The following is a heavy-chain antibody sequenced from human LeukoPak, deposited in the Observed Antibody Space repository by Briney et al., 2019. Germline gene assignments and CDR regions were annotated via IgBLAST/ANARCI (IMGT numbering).Heavy chain of an antibody. CDR1: GYTFTYYY. V-gene: IGHV1-2*02. D-gene: IGHD3-22*01. CDR3: AIGSQGGGTSGYYSFDY. CDR2: INPNSGGT. Sequence: ASVKVSCKPSGYTFTYYYIHWVRRAPRQGLEWMGWINPNSGGTNYAQKFRGRVTMTRDTSISTAYMELSRLRSDDTAVYYCAIGSQGGGTSGYYSFDYWGQGTLVTVSS. J-gene: IGHJ4*02.